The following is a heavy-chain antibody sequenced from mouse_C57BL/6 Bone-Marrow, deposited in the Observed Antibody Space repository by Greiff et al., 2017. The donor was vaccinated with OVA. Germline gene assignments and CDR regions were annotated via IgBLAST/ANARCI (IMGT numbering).Heavy chain of an antibody. V-gene: IGHV1-55*01. D-gene: IGHD1-1*02. CDR2: IYPGSGST. CDR3: ASGWAWFAY. CDR1: GYTFTSYW. Sequence: VQLMESGAELVKPGASVKMSCKASGYTFTSYWITWVKQRPGQGLEWIGDIYPGSGSTNYNEKFKSKATLTVDTSSSTAYMQLSSLTSEDSAVYYCASGWAWFAYWGQGTLVTVSA. J-gene: IGHJ3*01.